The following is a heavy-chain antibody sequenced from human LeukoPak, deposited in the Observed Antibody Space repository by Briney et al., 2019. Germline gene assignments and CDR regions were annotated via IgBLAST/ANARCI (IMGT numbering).Heavy chain of an antibody. CDR1: GFSFSSYS. V-gene: IGHV3-33*08. J-gene: IGHJ4*02. D-gene: IGHD4-11*01. CDR3: ARDAQRGFDYSNSLQY. CDR2: IWSDGTNT. Sequence: GGSLRLSCAASGFSFSSYSLNWVRQAPGKGLEWVAVIWSDGTNTYYTDSVKGRFTISRVDSEKTVYLQMKSLRPEDTGVYYCARDAQRGFDYSNSLQYWGQGTPVTVST.